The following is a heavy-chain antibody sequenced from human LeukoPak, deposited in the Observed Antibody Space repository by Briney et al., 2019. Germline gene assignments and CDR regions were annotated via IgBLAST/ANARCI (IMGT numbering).Heavy chain of an antibody. Sequence: ASVKVSCKASGYTFTSYDINWVRQATGQGLEWMGWMSPNSGNTGYAQKFQGRVTMTRNTSISTAYMELSSLRSEDTAVYYCALYYDSSPGYFDYWGQGTLVTVSS. D-gene: IGHD3-22*01. CDR1: GYTFTSYD. CDR2: MSPNSGNT. CDR3: ALYYDSSPGYFDY. J-gene: IGHJ4*02. V-gene: IGHV1-8*01.